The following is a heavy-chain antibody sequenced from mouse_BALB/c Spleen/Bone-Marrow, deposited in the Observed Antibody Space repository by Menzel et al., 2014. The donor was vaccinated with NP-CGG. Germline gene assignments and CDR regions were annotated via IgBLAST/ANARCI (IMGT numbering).Heavy chain of an antibody. J-gene: IGHJ2*01. V-gene: IGHV1-80*01. Sequence: QVKLQQSGAELVRPGSSVKISCKASGYAFSSYWLNWVKQRPGQGLEWIGQIYPGDDDTNYNGKFKGKATLTADKSSSTSYMQLSSLTSEDSAVYFCTRRYYDYDVRYFDYWGQGTTLTVSS. CDR1: GYAFSSYW. D-gene: IGHD2-4*01. CDR2: IYPGDDDT. CDR3: TRRYYDYDVRYFDY.